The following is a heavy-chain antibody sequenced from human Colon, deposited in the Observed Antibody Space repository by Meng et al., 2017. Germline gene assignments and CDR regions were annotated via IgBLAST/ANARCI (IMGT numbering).Heavy chain of an antibody. V-gene: IGHV4-39*01. J-gene: IGHJ4*02. CDR1: GGSISSNGYY. CDR3: ARRRGGSGRDY. D-gene: IGHD3-10*01. Sequence: QLQLQESGPGLVKPSETLSLTCTVSGGSISSNGYYWDWVRQPPGKGLEWIGAIYHSGSTSYNPSLQSRVTMFVDTSKNQFSLMLTSVTATDTAVYYCARRRGGSGRDYWGQGTLVTVSS. CDR2: IYHSGST.